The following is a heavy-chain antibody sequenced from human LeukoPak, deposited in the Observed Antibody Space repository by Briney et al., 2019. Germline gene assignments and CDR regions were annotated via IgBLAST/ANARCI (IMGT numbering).Heavy chain of an antibody. D-gene: IGHD3-16*02. CDR1: AASISNYY. CDR3: ASPRSSYRYTFDY. V-gene: IGHV4-4*09. CDR2: ISTSGST. J-gene: IGHJ4*02. Sequence: SETLSLTCAVSAASISNYYWSWIRQAPGKGLEWIGYISTSGSTNYNLSLKSRVSISLDTSENRFSLNLNFVTAADTAVYYCASPRSSYRYTFDYWGRGALVTVSS.